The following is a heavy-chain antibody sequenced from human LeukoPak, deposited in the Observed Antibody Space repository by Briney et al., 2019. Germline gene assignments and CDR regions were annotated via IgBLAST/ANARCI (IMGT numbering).Heavy chain of an antibody. CDR2: IYYSGST. CDR1: GGSISSYY. CDR3: ARSDSSGWFGYFDY. D-gene: IGHD6-19*01. J-gene: IGHJ4*02. Sequence: KASETLSLTCTVSGGSISSYYWSWIRQPPGKGLEWIGYIYYSGSTNYNPSLKSRVTISVDTSKNQFSLKLSSVTAADTAVYYCARSDSSGWFGYFDYWGQGTLVTVSS. V-gene: IGHV4-59*01.